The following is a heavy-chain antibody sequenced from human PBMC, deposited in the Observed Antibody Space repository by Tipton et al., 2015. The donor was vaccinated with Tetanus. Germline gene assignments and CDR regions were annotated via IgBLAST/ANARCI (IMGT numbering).Heavy chain of an antibody. D-gene: IGHD3-16*01. CDR3: ARDQGGGRVARLNWFDP. CDR2: IYYSGST. V-gene: IGHV4-30-4*01. J-gene: IGHJ5*02. Sequence: TLSLTCSVSGASIKNSPYFWNWIRHSPGKGLEWIGYIYYSGSTFYNPSLKSRVTMSMDTSKNQFSLNLTSVTAADTAVYYCARDQGGGRVARLNWFDPWGQGTLVTVSS. CDR1: GASIKNSPYF.